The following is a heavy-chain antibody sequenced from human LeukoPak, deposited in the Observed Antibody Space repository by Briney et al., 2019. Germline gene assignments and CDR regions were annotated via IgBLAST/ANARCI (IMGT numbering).Heavy chain of an antibody. V-gene: IGHV5-51*01. Sequence: GESLKISCRGSGYSFGNYWIAWVRQMPGKGLEWMGIVYPGDSSTKYSPSFQGQVTISVDRSINTASLQWSSLTASDTAMYYCARLTDYYDSSGYYRNYNWFDPWGQGTLVTVSS. CDR2: VYPGDSST. J-gene: IGHJ5*02. D-gene: IGHD3-22*01. CDR3: ARLTDYYDSSGYYRNYNWFDP. CDR1: GYSFGNYW.